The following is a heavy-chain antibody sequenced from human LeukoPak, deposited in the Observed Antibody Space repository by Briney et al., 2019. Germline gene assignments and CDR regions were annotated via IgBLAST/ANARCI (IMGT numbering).Heavy chain of an antibody. CDR3: ARDNDSRDPPHFDY. D-gene: IGHD3-16*01. J-gene: IGHJ4*02. V-gene: IGHV1-69*06. CDR1: GGTFSSYA. CDR2: IIPIFGTA. Sequence: ASVKVSCKASGGTFSSYASSWVRQAPGQGLEWRGGIIPIFGTANYAQKFQGRVTITADKFTSTAYLELSSLRSEDTAVYYCARDNDSRDPPHFDYWGQGTLVTVSS.